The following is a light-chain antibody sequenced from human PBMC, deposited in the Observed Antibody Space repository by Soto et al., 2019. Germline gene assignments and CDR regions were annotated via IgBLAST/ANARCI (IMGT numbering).Light chain of an antibody. Sequence: QSVLTQPASVSGSPGQSITISCTGTSSDVGPYNYVSWYQQHPGKAPKVMIYEVSNRPSGVSNRFSGSKSGNTASLTISGLQAEDEADYYCSSYTTSSTVVFGGGNKLTVL. J-gene: IGLJ2*01. V-gene: IGLV2-14*01. CDR3: SSYTTSSTVV. CDR1: SSDVGPYNY. CDR2: EVS.